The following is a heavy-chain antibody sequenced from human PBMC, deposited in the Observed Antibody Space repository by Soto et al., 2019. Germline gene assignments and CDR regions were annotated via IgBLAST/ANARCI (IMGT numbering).Heavy chain of an antibody. V-gene: IGHV1-69*01. CDR2: IIPIFGTA. Sequence: QVQLVQSGAEVKKPGSSVKVSCKASGGTFSSYAISWVRQAPGQGLEWMGGIIPIFGTANYAQKFQGRVTITADESTITGYMELSSLRSEDRAVYYCEIFGLQLERRDAFDIWGQGTMVTVSS. CDR1: GGTFSSYA. CDR3: EIFGLQLERRDAFDI. D-gene: IGHD1-1*01. J-gene: IGHJ3*02.